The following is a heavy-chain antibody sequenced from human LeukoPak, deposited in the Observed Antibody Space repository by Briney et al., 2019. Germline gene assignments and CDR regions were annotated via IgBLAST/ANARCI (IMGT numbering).Heavy chain of an antibody. V-gene: IGHV3-30-3*01. CDR2: ISYDGSNK. CDR1: GFTFSSYA. Sequence: GGSLRLPCAASGFTFSSYAMHWVRQAPGKGLEWVAVISYDGSNKYYADSVKGRFTISRDNSKNTLYLQMNSLRAEDTAVYYCPTSSSPHYYYYYGMDVWGQGTTVTVSS. J-gene: IGHJ6*02. D-gene: IGHD6-6*01. CDR3: PTSSSPHYYYYYGMDV.